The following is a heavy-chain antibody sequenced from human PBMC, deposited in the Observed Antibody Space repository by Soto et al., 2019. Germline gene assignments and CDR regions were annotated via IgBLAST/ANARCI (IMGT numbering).Heavy chain of an antibody. Sequence: HVQLQESGPGLVKPSQTLSLTCTVSGGSISSGTYYWTWIRQHPGKGLEWIGYIYYSGITYYSPSLKSRLTISVDTSKNQFSLKLSSVTAADTAVYYCARLKNYYDSSGYQRMVDFWGQGTLVTVSS. CDR3: ARLKNYYDSSGYQRMVDF. D-gene: IGHD3-22*01. J-gene: IGHJ4*02. CDR2: IYYSGIT. V-gene: IGHV4-31*03. CDR1: GGSISSGTYY.